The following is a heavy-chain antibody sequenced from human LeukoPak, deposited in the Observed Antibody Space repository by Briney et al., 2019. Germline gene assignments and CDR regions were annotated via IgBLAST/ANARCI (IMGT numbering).Heavy chain of an antibody. V-gene: IGHV3-7*03. D-gene: IGHD4-17*01. CDR1: GFTFSTYW. J-gene: IGHJ4*02. Sequence: GGSLRLSCAASGFTFSTYWMNWVRQAPGKGLEWLANINQDGNDKYYVDSVRGRFTISRHNAKRSLYLQMSSLRAEDTAVYFCTSGDYVDYWGQGTLVTVSS. CDR3: TSGDYVDY. CDR2: INQDGNDK.